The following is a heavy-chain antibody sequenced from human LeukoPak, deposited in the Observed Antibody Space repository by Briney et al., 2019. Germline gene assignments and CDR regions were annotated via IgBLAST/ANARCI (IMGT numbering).Heavy chain of an antibody. Sequence: GGSLRLSCAASGLTVSSNYMGWVRQAPGRGREWVSVIYSGGSTYYADSVKGRFTISRDNSKNTLYLQMNSLRAEDTAVYYCAKSNIVVVVAATYFDYWGQGTLVTVSS. CDR3: AKSNIVVVVAATYFDY. V-gene: IGHV3-53*01. CDR1: GLTVSSNY. J-gene: IGHJ4*02. CDR2: IYSGGST. D-gene: IGHD2-15*01.